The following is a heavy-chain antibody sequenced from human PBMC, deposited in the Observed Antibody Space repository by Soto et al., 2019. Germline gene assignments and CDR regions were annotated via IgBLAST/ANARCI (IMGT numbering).Heavy chain of an antibody. CDR1: GYTFTSYY. CDR2: ISSSGGRV. CDR3: ATRVGSLDH. V-gene: IGHV1-46*01. Sequence: QVQLVQSGAEVKKPGASVKVSCKASGYTFTSYYVYWVRQAPGQGLEWMALISSSGGRVTYAQNFQDRISVTRDTSTTTVYMELRSLRSEDTAVYFCATRVGSLDHWGQGTLVTAS. D-gene: IGHD1-26*01. J-gene: IGHJ4*02.